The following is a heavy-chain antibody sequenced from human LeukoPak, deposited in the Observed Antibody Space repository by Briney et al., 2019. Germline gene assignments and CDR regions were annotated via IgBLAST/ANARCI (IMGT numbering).Heavy chain of an antibody. CDR3: ARGRPRYSYGSGSYYDY. V-gene: IGHV1-69*04. D-gene: IGHD3-10*01. CDR2: IIPILGIA. Sequence: SVKVSCKASGGTFSSYAISWVRQAPGQGLEWMGRIIPILGIANYAQKFQGRVTITADKSTSTAYMELSSLRSEDTAVYYCARGRPRYSYGSGSYYDYWGQGTLVTVSS. J-gene: IGHJ4*02. CDR1: GGTFSSYA.